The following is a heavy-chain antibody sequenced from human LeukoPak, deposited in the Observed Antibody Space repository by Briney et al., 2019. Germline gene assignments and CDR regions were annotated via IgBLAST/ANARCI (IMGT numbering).Heavy chain of an antibody. CDR1: GFTFSSYW. CDR2: IKQDGSEK. D-gene: IGHD1-26*01. J-gene: IGHJ4*02. V-gene: IGHV3-7*01. Sequence: GGSLRLSCAASGFTFSSYWMSWVRQAPGKGLEGVANIKQDGSEKYYVDSVKGRFTISRDNAKNSLYLQMHSLRAEDTAVYYCARDKIVGPTKFDYWGQGTLVTVSS. CDR3: ARDKIVGPTKFDY.